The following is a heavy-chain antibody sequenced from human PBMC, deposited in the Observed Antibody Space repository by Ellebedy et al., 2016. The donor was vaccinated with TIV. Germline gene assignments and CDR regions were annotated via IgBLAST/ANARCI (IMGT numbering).Heavy chain of an antibody. D-gene: IGHD3-22*01. CDR3: ASFGYYFNDAFDI. CDR2: IYYSGST. J-gene: IGHJ3*02. CDR1: GGSISSSSYY. V-gene: IGHV4-39*07. Sequence: MPGGSLRLSCTVSGGSISSSSYYWGWIRQPPGKGLEWIGSIYYSGSTYYNPSLKSRVTISVDRSKNQFSLKLSSVTAADTAVYYCASFGYYFNDAFDIWGQGTMVTVSS.